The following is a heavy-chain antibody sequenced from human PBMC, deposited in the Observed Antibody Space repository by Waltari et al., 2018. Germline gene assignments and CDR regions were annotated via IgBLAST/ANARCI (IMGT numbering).Heavy chain of an antibody. V-gene: IGHV4-4*07. CDR2: IYTSGST. Sequence: QVQLQESGPGLVKPLETLSLTCTGSGGSISRYYWTWLRQPAGKGLEWIGRIYTSGSTNYNPSLKSRVTMSVDTSKNQFSLKLSSVTAADTAVYYCASWILARGYAFDIWGQGTMVTVSS. CDR1: GGSISRYY. J-gene: IGHJ3*02. D-gene: IGHD1-1*01. CDR3: ASWILARGYAFDI.